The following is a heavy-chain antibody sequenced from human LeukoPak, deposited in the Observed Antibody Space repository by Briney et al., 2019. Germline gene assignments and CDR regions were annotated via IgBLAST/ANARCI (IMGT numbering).Heavy chain of an antibody. CDR2: FNHSGST. J-gene: IGHJ5*02. CDR3: ARAQVQRCSSTSCYHWFDP. CDR1: GGSFSGYY. D-gene: IGHD2-2*01. V-gene: IGHV4-34*01. Sequence: SETLSLTCAVYGGSFSGYYWSWIRQPPGKGLEWIGEFNHSGSTNYNPSLKSRVTISVDTSKNQFALKLSSVTAADTAVYYCARAQVQRCSSTSCYHWFDPWGQGTLVTVSS.